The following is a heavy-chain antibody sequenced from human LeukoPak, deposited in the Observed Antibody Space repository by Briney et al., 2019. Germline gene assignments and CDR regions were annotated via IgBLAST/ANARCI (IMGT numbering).Heavy chain of an antibody. V-gene: IGHV1-18*01. J-gene: IGHJ4*01. CDR1: GYTFTSYG. CDR3: ARDKAYGSGSYYSEDLDY. D-gene: IGHD3-10*01. Sequence: ASVKVSCKASGYTFTSYGISWVRQAPGQGLEWMGWISAYNGNTNYAQKLQGRVTMTTDTSTSTAYMELRSLRSDDTAVYYCARDKAYGSGSYYSEDLDYWGQGTLVTVSS. CDR2: ISAYNGNT.